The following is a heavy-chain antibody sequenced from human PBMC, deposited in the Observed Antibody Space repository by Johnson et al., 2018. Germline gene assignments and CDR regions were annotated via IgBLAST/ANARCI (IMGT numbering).Heavy chain of an antibody. CDR2: IWYDGSNK. CDR3: AGDSGRWELHHRTNAFDI. D-gene: IGHD1-26*01. CDR1: GFTFSSYG. J-gene: IGHJ3*02. V-gene: IGHV3-33*01. Sequence: QVQLVESGGGVVQPGRSLRLSCAASGFTFSSYGMHWVRQAPGKGLEWVAVIWYDGSNKYYADSVKGRFTISRDNSKNTLYLQMNRLRAEATAVYYCAGDSGRWELHHRTNAFDIWGQGTMVTVSS.